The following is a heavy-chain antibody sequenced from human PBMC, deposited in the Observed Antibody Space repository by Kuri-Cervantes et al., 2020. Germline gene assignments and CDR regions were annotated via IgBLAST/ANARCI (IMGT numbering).Heavy chain of an antibody. CDR3: ARVTSSGDRRWFDP. CDR2: INSDGSST. CDR1: GFTFSTYW. J-gene: IGHJ5*02. D-gene: IGHD6-19*01. Sequence: GGSLRLSCAASGFTFSTYWMSWVRQAPGKGLVWVSRINSDGSSTNYADSVRGRFTISRDNAKKTLYLQMNSLRAEDTAVYYCARVTSSGDRRWFDPWGQGTLVTVSS. V-gene: IGHV3-74*01.